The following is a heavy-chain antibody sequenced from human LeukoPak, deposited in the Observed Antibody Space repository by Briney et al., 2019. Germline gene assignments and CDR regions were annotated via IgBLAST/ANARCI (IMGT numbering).Heavy chain of an antibody. CDR2: INHSGST. D-gene: IGHD5-18*01. Sequence: SETLSLTCAVYGGSFSGYYWSWIRQPPGKGLEWIGEINHSGSTNYNTSLKSRVTISVDTSKNQVSLKVNSLTAADTAVYFCARVKVNTAMALQYYHYYMDVWGKGTTVIVSS. CDR3: ARVKVNTAMALQYYHYYMDV. CDR1: GGSFSGYY. J-gene: IGHJ6*03. V-gene: IGHV4-34*01.